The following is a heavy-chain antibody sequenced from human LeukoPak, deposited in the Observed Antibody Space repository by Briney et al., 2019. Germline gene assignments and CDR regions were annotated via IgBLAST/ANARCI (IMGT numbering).Heavy chain of an antibody. CDR3: ARGLSGYARDAFDI. CDR2: ISAYNGNT. D-gene: IGHD5-12*01. CDR1: GGTFSSYA. Sequence: ASVKVSCKASGGTFSSYAISWVRQAPGQGLEWMGWISAYNGNTNYAQKLQGRVTMTTDTSTSTAYMELRSLRSDDTAVYYCARGLSGYARDAFDIWGQGTMVTVSS. V-gene: IGHV1-18*01. J-gene: IGHJ3*02.